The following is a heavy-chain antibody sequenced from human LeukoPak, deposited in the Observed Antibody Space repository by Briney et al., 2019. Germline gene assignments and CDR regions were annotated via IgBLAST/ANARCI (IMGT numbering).Heavy chain of an antibody. CDR3: AKERVGTLSFFDY. J-gene: IGHJ4*02. D-gene: IGHD2-15*01. V-gene: IGHV3-23*01. CDR1: GFTFSSYA. Sequence: GGSLRLSCAASGFTFSSYAMHWVRQAPGKGLEWVSGISGSGGNTYYADSVKGRFTVSRDNSKNTLYLQMNSLRAEDTAVYYCAKERVGTLSFFDYWGQGTLVTVSS. CDR2: ISGSGGNT.